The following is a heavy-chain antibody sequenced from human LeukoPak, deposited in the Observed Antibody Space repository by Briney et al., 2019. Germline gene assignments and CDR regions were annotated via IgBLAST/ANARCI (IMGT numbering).Heavy chain of an antibody. D-gene: IGHD3-22*01. CDR1: GFTFSSYW. V-gene: IGHV3-7*01. J-gene: IGHJ3*02. CDR2: IKQDGSEK. Sequence: GGSLRLSCAASGFTFSSYWMSWVRQAPGKGLEWVANIKQDGSEKYYVDSVRGRFTISRDNAKNSLYLQMNSLRAEDTAVYYCARMYYYDSSGYLRADAFDIWGQGTMVTVSS. CDR3: ARMYYYDSSGYLRADAFDI.